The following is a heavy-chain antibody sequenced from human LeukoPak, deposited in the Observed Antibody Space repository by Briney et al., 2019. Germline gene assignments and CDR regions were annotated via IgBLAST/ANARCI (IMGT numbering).Heavy chain of an antibody. V-gene: IGHV3-7*01. CDR3: ASEASSHFT. J-gene: IGHJ5*02. CDR2: IKQDGSEK. D-gene: IGHD3-3*02. CDR1: GFTFGNSW. Sequence: PGGSLRLSCAGSGFTFGNSWMNWFRLTPGEGLEWVANIKQDGSEKYVDSVKGRFTISRDIAKTSLYLQMNSLRAEDTAVYYCASEASSHFTWGQGTLVTVSS.